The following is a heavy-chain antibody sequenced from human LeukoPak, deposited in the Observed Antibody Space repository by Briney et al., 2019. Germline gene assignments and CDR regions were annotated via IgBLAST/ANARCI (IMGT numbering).Heavy chain of an antibody. D-gene: IGHD3-10*01. CDR3: AKGRNSYDSGRCHSSNCYYSMDV. CDR1: GFTFDNYA. J-gene: IGHJ6*02. CDR2: ISGSGDGT. V-gene: IGHV3-23*01. Sequence: GGSLRLSCAASGFTFDNYAMIWVRLAPGRGLEYVSVISGSGDGTYSADSVRGRFTISRDNSKNTLYLEMNSLRVEDTAVYHCAKGRNSYDSGRCHSSNCYYSMDVWGQGTTVTVSS.